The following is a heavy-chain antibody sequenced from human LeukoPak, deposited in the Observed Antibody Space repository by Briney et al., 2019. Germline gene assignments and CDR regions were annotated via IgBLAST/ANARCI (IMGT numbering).Heavy chain of an antibody. Sequence: GGSLRLSCAASGFTFSSYWMSWVRQAPGKGLEWGANIEQDGSEKYYVDSVKGRFTISRDNAKNSLYLQMNSLRAEDTAVYYCVRGPYCGGDCYSGWFDPWGQGTLVTVSS. CDR2: IEQDGSEK. CDR1: GFTFSSYW. V-gene: IGHV3-7*01. D-gene: IGHD2-21*02. CDR3: VRGPYCGGDCYSGWFDP. J-gene: IGHJ5*02.